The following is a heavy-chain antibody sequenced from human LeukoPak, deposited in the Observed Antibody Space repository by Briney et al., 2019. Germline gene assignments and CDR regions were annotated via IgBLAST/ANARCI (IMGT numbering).Heavy chain of an antibody. CDR1: GGSFSGYY. CDR2: ISSSGSTI. V-gene: IGHV3-11*04. J-gene: IGHJ4*02. CDR3: ARGERWLQAYFDY. Sequence: LSLTCAVYGGSFSGYYWSWIRQAPGKGLEWVSYISSSGSTIYYADSVKGRFTISRDNAKNSLYLQMNSLRAEDTAVYYCARGERWLQAYFDYWGQGTLVTVSS. D-gene: IGHD5-24*01.